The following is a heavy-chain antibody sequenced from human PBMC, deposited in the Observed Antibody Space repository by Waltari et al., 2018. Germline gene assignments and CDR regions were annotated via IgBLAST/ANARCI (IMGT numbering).Heavy chain of an antibody. CDR2: INHSGST. Sequence: QVQLQQWGAGLLKPSATLSLTCAVNGGSCSGYYWRWIRQPPGKGLEWFGEINHSGSTNYTPTLKSRFTISVDPSKNQFSLKLSSLTAADTAEYYCASGRPFDIWGQGTMVTVSS. J-gene: IGHJ3*02. V-gene: IGHV4-34*01. CDR3: ASGRPFDI. CDR1: GGSCSGYY.